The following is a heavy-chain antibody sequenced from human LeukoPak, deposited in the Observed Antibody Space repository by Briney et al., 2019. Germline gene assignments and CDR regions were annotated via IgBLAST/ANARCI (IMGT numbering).Heavy chain of an antibody. V-gene: IGHV4-34*01. Sequence: PSETLSLTCAVYGGSFSGYYWSWIRQPPGKGLEWIGEINHSGSTYYNPSLKSRVTISVDTSKNQFSLKLSSVTAADTAVYYCARDQGYSYGRFDYWGQGTLVTVSS. CDR1: GGSFSGYY. CDR3: ARDQGYSYGRFDY. J-gene: IGHJ4*02. CDR2: INHSGST. D-gene: IGHD5-18*01.